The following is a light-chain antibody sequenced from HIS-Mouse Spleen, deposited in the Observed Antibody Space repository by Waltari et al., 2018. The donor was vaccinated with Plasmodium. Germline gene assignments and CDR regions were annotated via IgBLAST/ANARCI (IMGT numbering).Light chain of an antibody. CDR3: YATDSSGNHRV. J-gene: IGLJ3*02. CDR1: AFPKTY. V-gene: IGLV3-10*01. CDR2: EDS. Sequence: SYELTQPPSVSVSPGQTARITCSGDAFPKTYAYWYQQKSGQAPVLVLYEDSKRPSGIPDRFDGSSSGTMATLTISGAQVEDEADYYCYATDSSGNHRVFGGGTKLTVL.